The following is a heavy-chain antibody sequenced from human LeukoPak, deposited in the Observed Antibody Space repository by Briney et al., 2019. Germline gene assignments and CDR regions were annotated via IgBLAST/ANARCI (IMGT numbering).Heavy chain of an antibody. D-gene: IGHD3-22*01. Sequence: PGGSLRLSCAVSGITLSNYGMSWVRQAPGKGLEWVAGISGSGGSTYYADSVKGRFTISRDNSKNTLYLQMNSLRAEDTAVYYCAKERGYYDSSGYYRNWFDPWGQGTLVTVSS. J-gene: IGHJ5*02. CDR1: GITLSNYG. CDR3: AKERGYYDSSGYYRNWFDP. CDR2: ISGSGGST. V-gene: IGHV3-23*01.